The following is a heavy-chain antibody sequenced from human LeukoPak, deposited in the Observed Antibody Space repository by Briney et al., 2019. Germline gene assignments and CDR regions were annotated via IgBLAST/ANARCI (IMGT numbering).Heavy chain of an antibody. J-gene: IGHJ6*02. CDR2: GGNSGGT. CDR3: ARSSTGLYGMDV. V-gene: IGHV4-34*01. CDR1: GGSLNGYY. Sequence: SETLSLTCAVYGGSLNGYYWSWIRQPPGKGLEWIGEGGNSGGTKFNPSLKSRVTISADTSKNQFSLKLSSVTAADTAVYYCARSSTGLYGMDVWGQGTTVTVSS. D-gene: IGHD2-2*01.